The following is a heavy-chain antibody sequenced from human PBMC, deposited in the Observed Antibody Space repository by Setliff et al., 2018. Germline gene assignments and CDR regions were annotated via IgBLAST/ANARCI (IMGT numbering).Heavy chain of an antibody. CDR3: SRLVRYCTRTSCQRASGDDY. J-gene: IGHJ4*02. D-gene: IGHD2-2*01. CDR2: ISAYTGNT. Sequence: ASVKVSCKTSGYSFISYYMYWVRQAPGQGLEWMGWISAYTGNTYSAQKFQGRLTMTTDTSTTTAYMELRSLRSDDTAVYYCSRLVRYCTRTSCQRASGDDYWGQGTLVTVS. CDR1: GYSFISYY. V-gene: IGHV1-18*04.